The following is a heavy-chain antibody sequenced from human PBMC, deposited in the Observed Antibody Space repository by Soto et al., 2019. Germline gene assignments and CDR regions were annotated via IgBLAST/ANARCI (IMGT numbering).Heavy chain of an antibody. CDR3: AKDPYYYDSSGYFDY. CDR2: ISYDGSNK. V-gene: IGHV3-30*18. Sequence: LRLSCAASGFTFSSYGMHWVRQAPGKGLEWVAVISYDGSNKYYAGSVKGRFTISRDNSKNTLYLQMNSLRAEDTAVYYCAKDPYYYDSSGYFDYWGQGTLVTVSS. CDR1: GFTFSSYG. D-gene: IGHD3-22*01. J-gene: IGHJ4*02.